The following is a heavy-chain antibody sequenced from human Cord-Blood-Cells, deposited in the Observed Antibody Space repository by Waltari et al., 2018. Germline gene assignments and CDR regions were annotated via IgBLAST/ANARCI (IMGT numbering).Heavy chain of an antibody. V-gene: IGHV4-30-2*01. CDR1: GGSISSGGYS. CDR3: ARVLGVTYSNWFDP. CDR2: IYHSGST. J-gene: IGHJ5*02. D-gene: IGHD2-21*02. Sequence: QLQLQESGSGLVKPSQTLSLTCAVSGGSISSGGYSWRWIRQPPGKGLEWIGYIYHSGSTYYNPSLKSRVTISVDRSKNQFSLKLSSVTAADTAVYYCARVLGVTYSNWFDPWGQGTLVTVSS.